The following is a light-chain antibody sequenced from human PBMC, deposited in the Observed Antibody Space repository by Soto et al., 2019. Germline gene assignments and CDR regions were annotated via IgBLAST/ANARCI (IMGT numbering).Light chain of an antibody. CDR3: QQSYSTIA. CDR1: QSISSY. CDR2: AAS. V-gene: IGKV1-39*01. Sequence: DRQMAQFPFSLSGAVVERVTMNFRASQSISSYLNWYQQKPGKAPNLLIYAASTLQSGVPSRFGGSGSGTDFPLTISSLQPEDFATYCCQQSYSTIAFGQGTRLEIK. J-gene: IGKJ5*01.